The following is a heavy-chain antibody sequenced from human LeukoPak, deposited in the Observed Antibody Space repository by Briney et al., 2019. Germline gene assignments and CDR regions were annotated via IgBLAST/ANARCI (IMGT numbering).Heavy chain of an antibody. Sequence: SVKVSCKASGGTFSSYAISWVRQAPGQGLEWMEGIIPIFGTANYAQKFQGRVTITADKSTSTAYMELSSLRSEDTAVYYCASLLRYFDWLLSFDYWGQGTLVTVSS. V-gene: IGHV1-69*06. CDR2: IIPIFGTA. D-gene: IGHD3-9*01. J-gene: IGHJ4*02. CDR3: ASLLRYFDWLLSFDY. CDR1: GGTFSSYA.